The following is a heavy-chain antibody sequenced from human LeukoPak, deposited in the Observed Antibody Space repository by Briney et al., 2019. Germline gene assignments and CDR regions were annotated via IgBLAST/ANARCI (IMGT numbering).Heavy chain of an antibody. CDR3: ARVAYDY. CDR2: INPNSGGT. Sequence: ASVKVSCKASGYTFTSYGISWVRQAPGQGLEWMGRINPNSGGTNYAQKFQGRVTMTRDTSISTAYMELSRLRSDDTAVYYCARVAYDYWGQGTLVTVSS. CDR1: GYTFTSYG. V-gene: IGHV1-2*06. J-gene: IGHJ4*02.